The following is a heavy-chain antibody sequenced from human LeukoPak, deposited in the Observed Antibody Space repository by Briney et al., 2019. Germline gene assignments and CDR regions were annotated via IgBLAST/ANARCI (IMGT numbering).Heavy chain of an antibody. CDR1: GFTFSSYW. J-gene: IGHJ4*02. CDR3: ARVYGSGWYSKFDY. V-gene: IGHV3-7*01. Sequence: GGSLRLSCAASGFTFSSYWMSWVRQAPGKGLEWVANIKQDGSEKYYVDSVKGRFTISRDNAKNSLCLQMNSLRAEDTAVYYCARVYGSGWYSKFDYWGQGTLVTVSS. CDR2: IKQDGSEK. D-gene: IGHD6-19*01.